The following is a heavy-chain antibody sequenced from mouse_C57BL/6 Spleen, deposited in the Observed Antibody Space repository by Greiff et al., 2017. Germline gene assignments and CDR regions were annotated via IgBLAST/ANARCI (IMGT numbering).Heavy chain of an antibody. J-gene: IGHJ2*01. V-gene: IGHV1-42*01. CDR1: GYSFTGYY. Sequence: VQLQQSGPELVKPGASVKISCKASGYSFTGYYMNWVKQSPEKSLEWIGEINPSTGGTTYNQKFKAKATLTVDKSSSTAYMQLKSLTSEDSAVYYCATPYYCDYWGKGTTLTVSS. CDR3: ATPYYCDY. CDR2: INPSTGGT.